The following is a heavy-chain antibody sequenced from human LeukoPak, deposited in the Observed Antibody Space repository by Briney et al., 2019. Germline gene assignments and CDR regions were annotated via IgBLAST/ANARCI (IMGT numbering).Heavy chain of an antibody. CDR2: INPNSGGT. CDR3: ARERTIAARPAKGRFDP. Sequence: ASVKVSCKASGYTFTGYYMHWVRQAPGQGLEWMGWINPNSGGTNYAQKFQGRVTMTRDTSISTAYMELSRLRSDDTAVYYCARERTIAARPAKGRFDPWGQGTLVTVSS. J-gene: IGHJ5*02. V-gene: IGHV1-2*02. D-gene: IGHD6-6*01. CDR1: GYTFTGYY.